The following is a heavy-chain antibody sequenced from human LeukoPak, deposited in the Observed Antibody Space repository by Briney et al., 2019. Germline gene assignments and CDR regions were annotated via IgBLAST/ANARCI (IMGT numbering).Heavy chain of an antibody. Sequence: GGSLRLSCAASGFTFSSYSMNWVRQAPGKGLEWVSSISSSSSYIYYAGSVKGRFTISRDNAKNSLYLQMNSLRAEDTAVYYCARGEQQLTHDASDIWGQGTMVTVSS. CDR2: ISSSSSYI. CDR1: GFTFSSYS. J-gene: IGHJ3*02. CDR3: ARGEQQLTHDASDI. V-gene: IGHV3-21*01. D-gene: IGHD6-13*01.